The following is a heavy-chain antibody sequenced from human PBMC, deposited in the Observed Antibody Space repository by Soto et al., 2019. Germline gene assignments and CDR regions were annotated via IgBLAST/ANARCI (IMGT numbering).Heavy chain of an antibody. V-gene: IGHV3-7*01. J-gene: IGHJ4*02. CDR3: ARSLDY. Sequence: EVQLVESGGGSVQPGGSLRLSCTVSGFPFSDFLMSWVRQAPGKGLEWVATIEEDGSETYYVDSVKGRFTVSRDNTKSSLYLQMNRLRAEDTAVYYCARSLDYWGQGTLVTVSS. CDR2: IEEDGSET. CDR1: GFPFSDFL.